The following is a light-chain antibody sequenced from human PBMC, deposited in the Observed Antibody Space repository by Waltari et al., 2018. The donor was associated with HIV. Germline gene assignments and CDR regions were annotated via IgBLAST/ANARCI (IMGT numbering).Light chain of an antibody. J-gene: IGLJ3*02. CDR3: GTWDRSLSTWL. V-gene: IGLV1-51*01. Sequence: QSVLTQPPSVSAAPGQRVAISCSGSSSNIGGDSVSLYVKLPRTAPKLVIYDNNKRPSGIPDRFSGSKSGTSATLGITGLQTGDEAHYYCGTWDRSLSTWLFGGGTKLNVL. CDR2: DNN. CDR1: SSNIGGDS.